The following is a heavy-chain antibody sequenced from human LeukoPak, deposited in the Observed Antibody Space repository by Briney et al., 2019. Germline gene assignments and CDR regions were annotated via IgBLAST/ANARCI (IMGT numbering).Heavy chain of an antibody. V-gene: IGHV3-21*04. CDR2: ITSSGTYI. J-gene: IGHJ4*02. CDR1: GFTFNNYN. Sequence: GGSLRLSCATSGFTFNNYNMNWVRQAPGRALEGVSSITSSGTYIFYADSVKGRFTISRDNAKNSLYLQMNSLRVVDTALYSCATSPSMVTLSAGFDNWGQGTLVTVSS. CDR3: ATSPSMVTLSAGFDN. D-gene: IGHD5-18*01.